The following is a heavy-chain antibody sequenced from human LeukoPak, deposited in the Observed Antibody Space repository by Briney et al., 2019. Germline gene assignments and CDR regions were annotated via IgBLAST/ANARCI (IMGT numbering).Heavy chain of an antibody. D-gene: IGHD3-3*01. CDR3: ARVGYDFWSGYFSQFDY. V-gene: IGHV4-30-4*08. Sequence: PQTLSLTCTVSGGSISSGDYYWSWIRQPPGKGLEWIGYIYYSGSTYYNPSLKSRVTISVDTSKNQFSLKLSSVTAADTAVYYCARVGYDFWSGYFSQFDYWGQGTLVTVSS. CDR1: GGSISSGDYY. CDR2: IYYSGST. J-gene: IGHJ4*02.